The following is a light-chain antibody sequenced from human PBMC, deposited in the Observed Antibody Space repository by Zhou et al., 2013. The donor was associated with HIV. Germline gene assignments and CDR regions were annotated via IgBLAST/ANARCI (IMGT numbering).Light chain of an antibody. J-gene: IGKJ5*01. CDR3: QQYNNWPT. Sequence: EIVLTQSPGTLSLSPGERATLSCRASQSVSSSYLAWYQQKPGLAPRLLIYDASSRATGIPDRFSGSGSGTDFTLTISRLEPEDFAVYYCQQYNNWPTFGQGTRLEIK. CDR1: QSVSSSY. CDR2: DAS. V-gene: IGKV3D-20*01.